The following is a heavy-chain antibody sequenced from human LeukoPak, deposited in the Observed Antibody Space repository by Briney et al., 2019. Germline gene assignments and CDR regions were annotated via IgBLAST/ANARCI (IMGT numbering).Heavy chain of an antibody. D-gene: IGHD6-19*01. CDR2: IYTSGST. J-gene: IGHJ2*01. V-gene: IGHV4-4*07. CDR1: GGSISSYY. Sequence: SETLSLTCTVSGGSISSYYWSWIRQPAGKGLEWIGRIYTSGSTNYNPSLKSRVTMSVDTSKNQFSLKLSSVTAADTAVYYCARDNEWLVQSAYRYFDLWGRGTLVTVSS. CDR3: ARDNEWLVQSAYRYFDL.